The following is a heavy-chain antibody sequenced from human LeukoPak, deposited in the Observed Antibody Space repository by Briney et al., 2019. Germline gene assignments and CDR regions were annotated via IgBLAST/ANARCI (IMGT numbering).Heavy chain of an antibody. CDR3: ARGTMVRGVTYFDY. CDR2: INSDGSST. Sequence: GGSLRLSCAASGFTFSSYWTHWVRQAPGKGLVWVSRINSDGSSTSYADSVKGRFTISRDNAKNTLYLQMNSLRAEDTAVYYCARGTMVRGVTYFDYWGQGTLVTVSS. CDR1: GFTFSSYW. D-gene: IGHD3-10*01. V-gene: IGHV3-74*01. J-gene: IGHJ4*02.